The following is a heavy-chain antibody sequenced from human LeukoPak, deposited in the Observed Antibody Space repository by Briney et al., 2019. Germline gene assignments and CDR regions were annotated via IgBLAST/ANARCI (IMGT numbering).Heavy chain of an antibody. CDR2: INHSGST. V-gene: IGHV4-34*01. D-gene: IGHD6-13*01. CDR3: ARGIPKRDYSSSWYPDAFDI. CDR1: GGSFSGYY. J-gene: IGHJ3*02. Sequence: SETLSLTCAVYGGSFSGYYWSWIRQPPGKGLEWIGGINHSGSTNYNPSLKSRVTISVDTSKNQFSLKLSSVTAADTAVYYCARGIPKRDYSSSWYPDAFDIWGQGTMVTVSS.